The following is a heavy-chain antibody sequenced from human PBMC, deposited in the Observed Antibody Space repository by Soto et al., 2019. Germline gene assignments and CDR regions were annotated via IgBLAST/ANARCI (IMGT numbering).Heavy chain of an antibody. Sequence: QITLKESGPPLVRPAQTLTLTCAFSGFSLTTTRMGVAWIRQPPGKALEWLALIDWDDDKRYSPSLKNRLTVSKDTSTNRVVLTITNISPDDTGTYFCAHAGDFDLLSFDRWGPGTLVTVSS. V-gene: IGHV2-5*02. D-gene: IGHD2-15*01. J-gene: IGHJ4*02. CDR2: IDWDDDK. CDR1: GFSLTTTRMG. CDR3: AHAGDFDLLSFDR.